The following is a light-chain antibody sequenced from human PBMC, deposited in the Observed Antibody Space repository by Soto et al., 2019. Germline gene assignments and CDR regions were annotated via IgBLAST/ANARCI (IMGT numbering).Light chain of an antibody. CDR3: CSNAGSSTYV. CDR2: EAS. V-gene: IGLV2-23*01. J-gene: IGLJ1*01. CDR1: SSDVGSHNL. Sequence: QSALTQPASVSGSPGQSITISCTGTSSDVGSHNLVSWYQQSPDKAPKLIIFEASKRPSGVSNRFSGSKSGTTASLTISGLQAEDEADYYCCSNAGSSTYVFGTGTKLTVL.